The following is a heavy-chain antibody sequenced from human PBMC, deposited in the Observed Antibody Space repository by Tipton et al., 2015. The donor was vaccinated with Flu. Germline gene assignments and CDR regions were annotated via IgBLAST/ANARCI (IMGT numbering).Heavy chain of an antibody. CDR3: ARDTVNTKGGIAVAYDY. D-gene: IGHD6-19*01. CDR2: IHHTGST. Sequence: TLSLTCAVSGYSISSNYYWGWIRQPPGKGLEWIGSIHHTGSTSYNASPKSRVTISVDTSKNHFSLRLTSVTAADTAVYYCARDTVNTKGGIAVAYDYWGQGTQVTISS. J-gene: IGHJ4*02. V-gene: IGHV4-38-2*02. CDR1: GYSISSNYY.